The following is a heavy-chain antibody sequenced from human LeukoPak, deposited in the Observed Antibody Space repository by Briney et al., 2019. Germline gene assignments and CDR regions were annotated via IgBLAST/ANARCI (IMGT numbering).Heavy chain of an antibody. J-gene: IGHJ4*02. D-gene: IGHD5-12*01. CDR3: AKESGYDVDFDY. CDR1: GSGMPFSSDG. CDR2: IWYDGSNK. Sequence: GTSLRLSCEASGSGMPFSSDGLHWVRQAPGKGLEWVAIIWYDGSNKYYADSVKGRFTISKDTSKNTLYLQMNSLRAEDTAVYYCAKESGYDVDFDYWGQGTLVTVSS. V-gene: IGHV3-33*06.